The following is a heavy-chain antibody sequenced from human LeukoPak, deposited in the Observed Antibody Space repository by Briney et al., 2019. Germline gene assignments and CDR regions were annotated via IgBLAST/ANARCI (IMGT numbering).Heavy chain of an antibody. CDR1: GGSISTYY. Sequence: PSETLSLTCTVSGGSISTYYWSWVRQPAGQGLEWIGRIYTSGTTDYNPSLKSRVTMSVDTSKNQFSLKLSSVTAADTAVYYCGRGAKYCSGGSCYTYYFDYWGQGTLVTVSS. CDR2: IYTSGTT. J-gene: IGHJ4*02. D-gene: IGHD2-15*01. CDR3: GRGAKYCSGGSCYTYYFDY. V-gene: IGHV4-4*07.